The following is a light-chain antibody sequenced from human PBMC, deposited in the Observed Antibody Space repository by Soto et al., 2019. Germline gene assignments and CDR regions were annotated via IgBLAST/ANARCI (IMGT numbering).Light chain of an antibody. J-gene: IGKJ1*01. V-gene: IGKV3D-15*01. CDR2: GAS. CDR3: QQYDKWPET. CDR1: QSVSTN. Sequence: EVVMTQSPATVSVSPGERATLSCRASQSVSTNSAWYQQKPGQAPRLLIYGASGRATAIPARFSGSGSGTEFTLTISSLQSEDCAIYYCQQYDKWPETFGQGTKV.